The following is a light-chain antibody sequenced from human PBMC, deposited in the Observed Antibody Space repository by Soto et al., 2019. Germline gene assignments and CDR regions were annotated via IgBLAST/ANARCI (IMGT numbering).Light chain of an antibody. V-gene: IGKV3-20*01. CDR3: QHYGSS. CDR2: GAS. Sequence: ESVLTQSPGTLSLSPGERATLSCRASQSVSSSYLAWYQQKPGQAPRLLIYGASSRATGIPDRFSGSGYGTNFTLTISRLEPEDFAVYYCQHYGSSFGPGTKVDIK. CDR1: QSVSSSY. J-gene: IGKJ3*01.